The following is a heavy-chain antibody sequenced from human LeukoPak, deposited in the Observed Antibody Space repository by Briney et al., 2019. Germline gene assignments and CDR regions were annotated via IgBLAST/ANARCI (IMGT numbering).Heavy chain of an antibody. D-gene: IGHD6-13*01. CDR2: ISYDGSNK. CDR1: GFTFSSYG. V-gene: IGHV3-30*18. CDR3: AKRGIAAAAYYFDY. Sequence: PGGSLRLSCAASGFTFSSYGMHWVRQAPGKGLEWVAVISYDGSNKYYADSVKGRFTISRDNSKNTLYLQMNSLRAEDTAVYYCAKRGIAAAAYYFDYWGQGTLVTVSS. J-gene: IGHJ4*02.